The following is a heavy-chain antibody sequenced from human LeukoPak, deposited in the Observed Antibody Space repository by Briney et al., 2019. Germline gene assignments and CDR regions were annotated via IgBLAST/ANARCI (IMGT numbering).Heavy chain of an antibody. CDR2: INPNSGGT. V-gene: IGHV1-2*02. D-gene: IGHD3-9*01. Sequence: GASVKVSCKASGYTFTGYYMHWVRQAPGQGLEWMGWINPNSGGTNYAQKFQGRVTMTRDTSIGTAYMELSRLRSDDTAVYYCARDHYDILTGYYGYWGQGTLVTVSS. CDR1: GYTFTGYY. CDR3: ARDHYDILTGYYGY. J-gene: IGHJ4*02.